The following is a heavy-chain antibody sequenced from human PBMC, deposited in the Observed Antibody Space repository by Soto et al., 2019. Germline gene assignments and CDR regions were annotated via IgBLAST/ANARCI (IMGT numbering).Heavy chain of an antibody. J-gene: IGHJ6*02. V-gene: IGHV4-59*01. CDR3: ARDRTRGYYDSSGYYYDNYYYYGMDV. CDR1: GGSISSYY. D-gene: IGHD3-22*01. Sequence: SETLSLTCTVPGGSISSYYWSWIRQPPGKGLEWIGYIYYSGSTNYNPSLKSRVTISVDTSKNQFSLKLSSVTAADTAVYYCARDRTRGYYDSSGYYYDNYYYYGMDVWGQGTSVTVS. CDR2: IYYSGST.